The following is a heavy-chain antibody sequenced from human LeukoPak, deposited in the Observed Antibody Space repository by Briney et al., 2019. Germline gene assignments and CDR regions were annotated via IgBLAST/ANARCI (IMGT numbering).Heavy chain of an antibody. CDR2: IYSGGSA. J-gene: IGHJ3*01. Sequence: GGSLRLSCAVSGFTVSHSYMSWVRQAPGKGLEWVSVIYSGGSAYYADSVKGRFTISRDNSKNTLYLQMNSLRAGDTAVYYCARDLGTGSWGQGTMVTVSS. CDR1: GFTVSHSY. CDR3: ARDLGTGS. D-gene: IGHD1-26*01. V-gene: IGHV3-66*01.